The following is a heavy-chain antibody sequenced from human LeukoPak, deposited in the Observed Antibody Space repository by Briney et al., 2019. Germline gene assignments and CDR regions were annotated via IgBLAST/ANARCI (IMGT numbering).Heavy chain of an antibody. Sequence: GGSLRLSCAASGFTFSSYAMSWVRQAPGKGLEWVSVICGSSSSTYYVDSVKGRFTISRDNSKNTLYLQMNSLRAEDTAIYYCAKGSGGSCHSATDYWGQGTLVTVSS. CDR2: ICGSSSST. CDR1: GFTFSSYA. CDR3: AKGSGGSCHSATDY. D-gene: IGHD2-15*01. V-gene: IGHV3-23*01. J-gene: IGHJ4*02.